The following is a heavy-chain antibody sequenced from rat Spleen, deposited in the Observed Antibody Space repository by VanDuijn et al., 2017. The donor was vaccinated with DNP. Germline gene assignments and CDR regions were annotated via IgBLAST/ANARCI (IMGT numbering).Heavy chain of an antibody. CDR2: ILHDGSRT. V-gene: IGHV5-7*01. J-gene: IGHJ4*01. Sequence: EVQLVESGGGLVQPGRSMKLSCVASGFTFNYYWMAWIRQAPKKGLEWVATILHDGSRTYFRDSVKGRFTISRDNAKSTLYLQMDSLRSEDTATYYCARGTLRLRAMDAWGQGTSVTVSS. CDR1: GFTFNYYW. CDR3: ARGTLRLRAMDA. D-gene: IGHD1-6*01.